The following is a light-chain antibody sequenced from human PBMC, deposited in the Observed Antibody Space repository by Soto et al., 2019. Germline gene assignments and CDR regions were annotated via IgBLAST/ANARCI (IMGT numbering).Light chain of an antibody. CDR1: QSVSSK. J-gene: IGKJ1*01. CDR2: GAS. Sequence: EIVMTQSPATLSVAPGEGSTLSCMAIQSVSSKLAWYQQKPGQAPRLLIYGASTRATGIPARFSGSGSGTEFTPIITTLQSDDSAVHYCQQYNSSLWTFGQGTKVDIK. V-gene: IGKV3-15*01. CDR3: QQYNSSLWT.